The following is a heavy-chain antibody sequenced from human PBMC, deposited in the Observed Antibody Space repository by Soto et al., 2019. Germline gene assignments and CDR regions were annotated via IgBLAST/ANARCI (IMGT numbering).Heavy chain of an antibody. V-gene: IGHV1-3*01. CDR2: INAGNGNT. Sequence: ASVKVSCKASGYTFTSYAMHWVRQAPGQRLEWMGWINAGNGNTKYSQKFQGRVTITRDTSASTAYMELSSLRSEDTAVYYCARLGSPVNWFDPWGQGTLVTVSS. CDR3: ARLGSPVNWFDP. CDR1: GYTFTSYA. J-gene: IGHJ5*02. D-gene: IGHD2-15*01.